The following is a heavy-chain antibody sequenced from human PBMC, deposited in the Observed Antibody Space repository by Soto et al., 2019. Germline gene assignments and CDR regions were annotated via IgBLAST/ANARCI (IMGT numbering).Heavy chain of an antibody. V-gene: IGHV1-2*04. CDR2: INPNSGGT. CDR3: ARSGYCSGGSCPFFDY. Sequence: QVQLVQSGAEVKKPGASVKVSCKASGYTFTGYYMHWVRQAPGQGLEWMGWINPNSGGTNYAQKFQGWGTMTRDTSISTAYMELSRLRSDDTAVYYCARSGYCSGGSCPFFDYWGQGTLVTVSS. CDR1: GYTFTGYY. J-gene: IGHJ4*02. D-gene: IGHD2-15*01.